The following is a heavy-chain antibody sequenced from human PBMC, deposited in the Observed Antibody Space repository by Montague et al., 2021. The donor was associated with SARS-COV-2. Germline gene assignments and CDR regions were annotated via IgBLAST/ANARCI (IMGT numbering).Heavy chain of an antibody. D-gene: IGHD3-10*01. CDR3: VSWGSGSP. CDR2: IGEDGSET. CDR1: GFTFSRFW. Sequence: SLRLSCAASGFTFSRFWMSWIRQTAGKGLEWVANIGEDGSETYYVDSVKGRFTISRDNAEKSLYLQMNSLRPEDTAVYYCVSWGSGSPWDQGTLVTVSS. J-gene: IGHJ5*02. V-gene: IGHV3-7*01.